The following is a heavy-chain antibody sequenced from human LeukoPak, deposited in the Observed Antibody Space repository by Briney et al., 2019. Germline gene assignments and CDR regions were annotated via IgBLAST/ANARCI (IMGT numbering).Heavy chain of an antibody. V-gene: IGHV4-34*01. CDR2: INDSGST. CDR3: ARRRGAYGDYVY. CDR1: GGSFSGYY. J-gene: IGHJ4*02. D-gene: IGHD4-17*01. Sequence: SETLSLTCAVYGGSFSGYYWSWIRQPLGKGLEWIGEINDSGSTNYNPSLKSRVTISIDTSKNQFSLRLSSVTAADTAVYYCARRRGAYGDYVYWGQGTLVTVSS.